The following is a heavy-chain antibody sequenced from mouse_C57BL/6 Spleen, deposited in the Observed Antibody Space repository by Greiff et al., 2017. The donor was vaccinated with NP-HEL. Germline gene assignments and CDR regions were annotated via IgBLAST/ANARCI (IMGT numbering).Heavy chain of an antibody. D-gene: IGHD2-3*01. CDR2: LSSGSSTI. CDR1: GFTFSDYG. J-gene: IGHJ3*01. Sequence: EVHLVESGGGLVKPGGSLKLSCAASGFTFSDYGMHWVRQAPEKGLEWVAYLSSGSSTIYYADTVKGRFTISRDNAKNTLFLQMTSLRSEDTAMYYCARRFGYYPWFAYWGQGTLVTVSA. CDR3: ARRFGYYPWFAY. V-gene: IGHV5-17*01.